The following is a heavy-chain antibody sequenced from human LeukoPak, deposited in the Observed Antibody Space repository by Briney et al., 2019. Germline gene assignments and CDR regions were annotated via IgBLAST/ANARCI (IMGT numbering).Heavy chain of an antibody. CDR2: INSDGSSR. CDR1: GFTFSNYW. V-gene: IGHV3-74*01. J-gene: IGHJ4*02. Sequence: PGGSLRLSCAASGFTFSNYWMHWVRQAPGKGLVWVSRINSDGSSRNYADSVEGRFTISRDNAKNTLYLQMNSLRAEDTAVYYCASLTFYLDYWGQGTLVTVSS. CDR3: ASLTFYLDY.